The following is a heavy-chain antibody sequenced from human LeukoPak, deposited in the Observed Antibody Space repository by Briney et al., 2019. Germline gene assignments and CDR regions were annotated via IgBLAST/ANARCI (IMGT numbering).Heavy chain of an antibody. CDR3: ARSRSYRGYFDY. V-gene: IGHV3-53*01. J-gene: IGHJ4*02. Sequence: GGSLRLSCAASGFTVSSNYMSWVRQAPGKGLEWVSVIYSGGSTYYADSVKGRFTISRDNSKNTLYLQMNSLRAEDTAVYYCARSRSYRGYFDYWGQGTLVTVSS. CDR2: IYSGGST. CDR1: GFTVSSNY. D-gene: IGHD3-10*01.